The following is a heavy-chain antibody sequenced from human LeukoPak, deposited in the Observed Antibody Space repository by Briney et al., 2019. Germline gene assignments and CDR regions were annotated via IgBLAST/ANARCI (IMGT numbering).Heavy chain of an antibody. CDR3: ANRVAQHDS. D-gene: IGHD3-16*01. CDR1: GFTFSSYA. J-gene: IGHJ5*02. CDR2: IPSSGPVT. Sequence: GGSLRLSCAASGFTFSSYAMSWVRQAPGKGLEWVSGIPSSGPVTYYADSVKGRFAISRDNSKNTLYLQMNSLTAEDTGVYYCANRVAQHDSWGQGTLVTVSS. V-gene: IGHV3-23*01.